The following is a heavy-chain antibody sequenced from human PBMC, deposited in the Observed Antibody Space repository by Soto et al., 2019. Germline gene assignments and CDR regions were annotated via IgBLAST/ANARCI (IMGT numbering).Heavy chain of an antibody. CDR3: TTEGVTVITFYFDY. J-gene: IGHJ4*02. Sequence: EVQLMESGGGLVEPGGSLRLSCAASGFSFSNAWMSWVRQAPGKGLEWVGRIKSKTDGETTDYAAPVKGRFTISRDDSKNTVYLQMNSLKIEDTGIYYCTTEGVTVITFYFDYWGQGTLVAVSS. V-gene: IGHV3-15*01. CDR2: IKSKTDGETT. D-gene: IGHD4-4*01. CDR1: GFSFSNAW.